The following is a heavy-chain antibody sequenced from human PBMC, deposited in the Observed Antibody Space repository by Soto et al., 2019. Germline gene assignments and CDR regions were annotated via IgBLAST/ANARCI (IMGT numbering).Heavy chain of an antibody. Sequence: GGSLRLSCAASGFTFSSYGMHWVRQAPGKGLEWVAVIWYDGSNKYYADSVKGRFTISRDNSKNTLYLQMNSLRAEDTAVYYCAREIAYGDYVSDAFDIWGQGTMVTVSS. D-gene: IGHD4-17*01. V-gene: IGHV3-33*01. CDR3: AREIAYGDYVSDAFDI. CDR2: IWYDGSNK. J-gene: IGHJ3*02. CDR1: GFTFSSYG.